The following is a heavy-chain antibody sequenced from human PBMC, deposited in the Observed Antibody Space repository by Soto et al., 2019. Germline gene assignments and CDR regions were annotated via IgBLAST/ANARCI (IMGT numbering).Heavy chain of an antibody. D-gene: IGHD5-12*01. Sequence: EVQLVESGGGVVQPGGSLRLSCAASGFSFSTWMHWVRQAPGKGLEWLSRINSDGSGISYADSVKGRFTVSRDNAKKTLYLQINSLTAEDTAVYYCTRGASGYGNFDYWGQGVLLTVSS. V-gene: IGHV3-74*01. J-gene: IGHJ4*02. CDR3: TRGASGYGNFDY. CDR2: INSDGSGI. CDR1: GFSFSTW.